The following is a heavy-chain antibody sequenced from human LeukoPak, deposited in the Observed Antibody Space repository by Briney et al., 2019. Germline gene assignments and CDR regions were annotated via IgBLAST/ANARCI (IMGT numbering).Heavy chain of an antibody. D-gene: IGHD6-13*01. V-gene: IGHV4-39*07. CDR2: IYYSGST. CDR3: ARLEIAAAGNRWFDP. Sequence: SETLSLTCTVSGGSISSSSYYWGWIRQPPGKGLEWIGSIYYSGSTYYNPSLKSRVTISVDTSKNQFSLKLSSVTAADAAVYYCARLEIAAAGNRWFDPWGQGTLVTVSS. CDR1: GGSISSSSYY. J-gene: IGHJ5*02.